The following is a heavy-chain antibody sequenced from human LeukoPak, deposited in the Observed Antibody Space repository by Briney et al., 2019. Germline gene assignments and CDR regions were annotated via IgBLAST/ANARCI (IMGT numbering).Heavy chain of an antibody. J-gene: IGHJ2*01. CDR2: IYPGDSET. Sequence: GESLKISCKASGYRFTTYWIGWVRQMPGKGLEWMGFIYPGDSETRYSPSFQGQVTISADKSITTAFLQWSSLKASDTAMYYCASSPGDSGYFDLWGRGTLVTVSS. CDR1: GYRFTTYW. V-gene: IGHV5-51*01. D-gene: IGHD2-21*02. CDR3: ASSPGDSGYFDL.